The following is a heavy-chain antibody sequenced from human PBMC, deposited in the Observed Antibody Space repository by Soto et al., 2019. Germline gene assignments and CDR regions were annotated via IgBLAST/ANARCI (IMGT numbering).Heavy chain of an antibody. Sequence: PGGSLRLSCAASGFTFSSYGMHWVRQAPGKGLEWVAVIWYDGSNKYYADSVKGRFTISRDNSKNTLYLQMNSLRAEDTAVYYCARDNQWRMPLFVFDYWGQGTLVTVSS. CDR1: GFTFSSYG. J-gene: IGHJ4*02. CDR2: IWYDGSNK. D-gene: IGHD6-19*01. CDR3: ARDNQWRMPLFVFDY. V-gene: IGHV3-33*01.